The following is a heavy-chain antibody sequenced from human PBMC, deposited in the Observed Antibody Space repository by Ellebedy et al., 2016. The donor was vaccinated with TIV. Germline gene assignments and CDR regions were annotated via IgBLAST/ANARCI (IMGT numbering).Heavy chain of an antibody. J-gene: IGHJ6*02. V-gene: IGHV4-59*01. CDR2: IFYSGDT. CDR3: VRFDYDVEGYYGLDV. CDR1: GGSISRYS. D-gene: IGHD3-16*01. Sequence: SETLSLTXSASGGSISRYSWTWIRQPLGKGLEWIGYIFYSGDTKYNPSLESRVTMSVDTSKNQFSLTLRSVTAADTAVYYCVRFDYDVEGYYGLDVWGRGTTVTVSS.